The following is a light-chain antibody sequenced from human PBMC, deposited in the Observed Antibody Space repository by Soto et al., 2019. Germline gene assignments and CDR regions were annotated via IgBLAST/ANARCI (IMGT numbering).Light chain of an antibody. J-gene: IGLJ2*01. V-gene: IGLV2-23*01. Sequence: QSALTQPASVSGSPGQSITISCTGTSSDVGNCNFVSWYQQHPGRAPKLMIYEGSKRPSGVSNRFSGSKSGNTASLTISGLQAEDGADYYCCASAGDTTYVLFGGGTKVTVL. CDR1: SSDVGNCNF. CDR2: EGS. CDR3: CASAGDTTYVL.